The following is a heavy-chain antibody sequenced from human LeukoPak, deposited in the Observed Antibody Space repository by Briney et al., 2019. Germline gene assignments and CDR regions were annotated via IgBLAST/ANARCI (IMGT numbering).Heavy chain of an antibody. J-gene: IGHJ4*02. Sequence: GGSLRLSCAASGFTFGDSWMHWVRQAPGKGLVWVSRSNADGRTTRYADSVKGRFTISRDNAKNTLYLEMKSLRADDTALYYCARGPTGDTRPIEHWGQGTLVTVSS. CDR3: ARGPTGDTRPIEH. CDR2: SNADGRTT. V-gene: IGHV3-74*01. D-gene: IGHD2-21*02. CDR1: GFTFGDSW.